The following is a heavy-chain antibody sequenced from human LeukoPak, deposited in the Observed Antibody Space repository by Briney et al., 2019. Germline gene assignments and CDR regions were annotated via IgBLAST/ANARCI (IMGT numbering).Heavy chain of an antibody. Sequence: ASVKVSCKASGYTFTSYGISWVRQAPGQGLEWMGWISAYNGNTNYAQKLQGRVPMTTDTSTSTAYMELRSLRSDDTAVYYCARAASSGYYGWFDPWGQGTLVTVSS. J-gene: IGHJ5*02. CDR2: ISAYNGNT. CDR1: GYTFTSYG. CDR3: ARAASSGYYGWFDP. V-gene: IGHV1-18*01. D-gene: IGHD3-22*01.